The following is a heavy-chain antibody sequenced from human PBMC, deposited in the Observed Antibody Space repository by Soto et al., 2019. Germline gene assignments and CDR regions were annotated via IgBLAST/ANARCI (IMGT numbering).Heavy chain of an antibody. CDR3: AREGNYYDSNDAFDI. Sequence: GASVKVSCKASGYAFTSYGISWVRQAPGQGLERMGWISAYNGNTNYAQKLQGRVTMTTDTSTSTAYMELRSLRSDDTAVYYCAREGNYYDSNDAFDIWGQGTMVTVSS. V-gene: IGHV1-18*01. CDR1: GYAFTSYG. J-gene: IGHJ3*02. D-gene: IGHD3-22*01. CDR2: ISAYNGNT.